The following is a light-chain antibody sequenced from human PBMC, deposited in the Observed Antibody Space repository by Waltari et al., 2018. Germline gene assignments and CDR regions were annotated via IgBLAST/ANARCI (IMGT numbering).Light chain of an antibody. J-gene: IGLJ1*01. CDR3: QVWDSSSDHYV. Sequence: SYVLTQPPSVSVAPGKTARITCGGNNIGSKSVHWYQQKPGRAPVWVVSEVSDRPSGIPERLSGSNSGNTATLTISRVEAGDEADYYCQVWDSSSDHYVFGTGTKVTVL. CDR1: NIGSKS. CDR2: EVS. V-gene: IGLV3-21*03.